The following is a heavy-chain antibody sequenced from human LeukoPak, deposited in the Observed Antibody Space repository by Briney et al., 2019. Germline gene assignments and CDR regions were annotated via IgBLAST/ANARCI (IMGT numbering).Heavy chain of an antibody. Sequence: GGSLRLSCEGSGFTFSTSWMHWVRQAPGKGLEWVSLIYSGGSTYYADSVKGRFTISRDNAKNSLYLQMNSLRAEDTAVYYCARSIVLMVYANYYMDVWGKGTTVTVSS. CDR3: ARSIVLMVYANYYMDV. CDR1: GFTFSTSW. J-gene: IGHJ6*03. V-gene: IGHV3-66*01. CDR2: IYSGGST. D-gene: IGHD2-8*01.